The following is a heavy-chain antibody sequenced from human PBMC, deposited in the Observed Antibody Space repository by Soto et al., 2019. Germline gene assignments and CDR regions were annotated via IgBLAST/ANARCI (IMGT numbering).Heavy chain of an antibody. CDR1: GGSFSGYY. CDR2: INHSGST. CDR3: ARHVPVQPPDY. D-gene: IGHD1-1*01. Sequence: QVQLQQWGAGLLKPSETLSLTCAVYGGSFSGYYWSWIRQPPGKGLEWIGEINHSGSTNYNPSLKSRVTISVDTSKNQFSLKLSYVTAADTAVYYCARHVPVQPPDYWGQGTLVTVSS. V-gene: IGHV4-34*01. J-gene: IGHJ4*02.